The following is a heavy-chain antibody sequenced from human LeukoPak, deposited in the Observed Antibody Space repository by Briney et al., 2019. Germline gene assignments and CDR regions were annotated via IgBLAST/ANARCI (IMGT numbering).Heavy chain of an antibody. D-gene: IGHD5-18*01. V-gene: IGHV3-7*01. CDR3: ARDGYNSGYLKALDY. CDR1: GFTFRSYW. J-gene: IGHJ4*02. CDR2: IKQDGSDK. Sequence: PGGSLRLSCAASGFTFRSYWMSWVRQAPGKGLEWVANIKQDGSDKYYVDSVKGRFTLSRDNAKNSLYLQMNSLRADDTAVYYCARDGYNSGYLKALDYWGQGTLLTVSS.